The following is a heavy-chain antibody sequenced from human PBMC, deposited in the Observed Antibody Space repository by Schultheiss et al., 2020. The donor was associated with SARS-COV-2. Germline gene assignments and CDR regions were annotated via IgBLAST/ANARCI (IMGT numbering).Heavy chain of an antibody. Sequence: SETLSLTCTVSGVSVSSYCWNWIRQPPGKGLEWIGFIHDSGNTNYSPSLKSRLTISVDTSKNQFSLKLSSVTAADTAVYYCASSPLVVPAANWFDPWGQGTLVTVSS. CDR2: IHDSGNT. J-gene: IGHJ5*02. D-gene: IGHD2-2*01. V-gene: IGHV4-59*02. CDR3: ASSPLVVPAANWFDP. CDR1: GVSVSSYC.